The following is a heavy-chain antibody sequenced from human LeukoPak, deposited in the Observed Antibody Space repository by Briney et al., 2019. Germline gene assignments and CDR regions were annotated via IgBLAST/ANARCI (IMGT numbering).Heavy chain of an antibody. CDR1: GGSFSGYY. CDR2: INHSGST. J-gene: IGHJ2*01. Sequence: SETLSLTRAVYGGSFSGYYWSWIRQPPGKGLEWIGEINHSGSTNYNPSLKSRVTISVDTSMNQFSLKLSSVTAADTAVYYCARGPTAVAGWKYFDLWGRGTLVTVSS. V-gene: IGHV4-34*01. D-gene: IGHD6-19*01. CDR3: ARGPTAVAGWKYFDL.